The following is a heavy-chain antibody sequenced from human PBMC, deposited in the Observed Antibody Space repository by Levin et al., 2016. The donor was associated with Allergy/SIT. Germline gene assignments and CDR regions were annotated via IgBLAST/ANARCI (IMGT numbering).Heavy chain of an antibody. Sequence: GESLKISCAASGFTFSSYAMSWVRQAPGKGLEWVSAISGSGGSTYYADSVKGRFTISRDNSKNTLYLQMNSLRAEDTAVYYCAKDRHFIVVVVAAMRLGDLFRWFDPWGQGTLVTVSS. CDR3: AKDRHFIVVVVAAMRLGDLFRWFDP. CDR1: GFTFSSYA. D-gene: IGHD2-15*01. V-gene: IGHV3-23*01. CDR2: ISGSGGST. J-gene: IGHJ5*02.